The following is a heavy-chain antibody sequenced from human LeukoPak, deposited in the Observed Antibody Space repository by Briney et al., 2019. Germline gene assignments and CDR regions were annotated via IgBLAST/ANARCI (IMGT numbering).Heavy chain of an antibody. Sequence: PSETLSLTCAVYGVSFSGYYWSWIRQPPGKGLEWIGEINHSGSTNYNPSLKSRVTISVDTSKNQFSLKLSSVTAADTAVYYCARVGGLYDSSGYSDYWGQGTLVTVSS. J-gene: IGHJ4*02. D-gene: IGHD3-22*01. CDR1: GVSFSGYY. V-gene: IGHV4-34*01. CDR3: ARVGGLYDSSGYSDY. CDR2: INHSGST.